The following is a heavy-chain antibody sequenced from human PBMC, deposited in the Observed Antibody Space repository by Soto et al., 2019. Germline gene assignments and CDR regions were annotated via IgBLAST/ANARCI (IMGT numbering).Heavy chain of an antibody. D-gene: IGHD3-22*01. J-gene: IGHJ3*02. V-gene: IGHV4-30-4*01. CDR1: GGSISSGDYY. Sequence: QVQLQESGPGLVKPSQTLSLTCTVSGGSISSGDYYWSWIRQPPGKGLEWIGYIYYSGSTYYNPSLKSRVTISVDTSKNQFSLKLSSVTAADTAVYYCAREVPDSSGINDAFDIWGQGTMVTVSS. CDR2: IYYSGST. CDR3: AREVPDSSGINDAFDI.